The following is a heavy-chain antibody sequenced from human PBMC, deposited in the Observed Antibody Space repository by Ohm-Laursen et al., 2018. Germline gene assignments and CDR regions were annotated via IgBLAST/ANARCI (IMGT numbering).Heavy chain of an antibody. CDR2: IKSKSDGGTT. Sequence: SLRLSCTATGFTFSSYWMHWVRQAPGKGLEWVALIKSKSDGGTTHYAAPVKGRFTISREDSKNTLYLQMNSLRAEDTAVYYCASVTGFWGQGTMVTVS. J-gene: IGHJ3*01. CDR1: GFTFSSYW. D-gene: IGHD1-14*01. V-gene: IGHV3-15*01. CDR3: ASVTGF.